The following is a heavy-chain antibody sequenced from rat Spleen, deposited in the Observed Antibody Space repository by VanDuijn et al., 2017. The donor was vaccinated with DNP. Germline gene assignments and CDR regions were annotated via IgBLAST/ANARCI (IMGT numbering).Heavy chain of an antibody. CDR1: GFTFSNYG. CDR3: ARDRFGSY. D-gene: IGHD4-3*01. J-gene: IGHJ2*01. CDR2: ITSSGGST. Sequence: EVQLVESGGGLVQPGRSLKLSCLASGFTFSNYGMNWIRQVPGKGLEWVASITSSGGSTYYPDSVKGRFTISRDNAKNTLYLQMNSLRSEDTATYYCARDRFGSYWGQGVMVTVSS. V-gene: IGHV5-31*01.